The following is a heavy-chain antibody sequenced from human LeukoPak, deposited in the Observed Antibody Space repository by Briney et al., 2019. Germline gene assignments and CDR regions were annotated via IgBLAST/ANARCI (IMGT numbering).Heavy chain of an antibody. CDR1: GYTLTELS. D-gene: IGHD6-13*01. V-gene: IGHV1-24*01. Sequence: GASVKVSCTVSGYTLTELSMHWVRQAPGKGLEWMGGFDPEDGETIYAQKFQGRVTMTEDTSTDTAYMELSSLRSEDTAVYYCATGNPHSYSSSWLFSFDYWGQGTLVTVSS. J-gene: IGHJ4*02. CDR2: FDPEDGET. CDR3: ATGNPHSYSSSWLFSFDY.